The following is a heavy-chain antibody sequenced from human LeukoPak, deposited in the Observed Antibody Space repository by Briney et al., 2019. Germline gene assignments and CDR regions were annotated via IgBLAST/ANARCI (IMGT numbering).Heavy chain of an antibody. J-gene: IGHJ4*02. V-gene: IGHV3-72*01. CDR2: TRDKANNYTT. CDR3: ARDGRRGHSSSYSDY. D-gene: IGHD1-1*01. CDR1: GFTLSYYY. Sequence: GGSLRLSCVASGFTLSYYYMDWVRQAPGKGLEWVGRTRDKANNYTTEYAASVRDRFTISTDDSKNSLYLQMNSLKTEDTAVYYCARDGRRGHSSSYSDYWGQGTLVTVSS.